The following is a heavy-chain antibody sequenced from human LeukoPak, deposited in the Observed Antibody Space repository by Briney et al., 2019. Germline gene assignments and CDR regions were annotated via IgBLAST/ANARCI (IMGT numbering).Heavy chain of an antibody. CDR3: AREEFLHEIDSSGYFVY. Sequence: PSETLSLTCTVSGGSITGYYRNWIRQPAGQGLEWLGRVYSSGVGNYNPSLTSRVTMSVDTSKNQFSPKLTSLTAADTAVYYCAREEFLHEIDSSGYFVYCGQGTLVTVSS. V-gene: IGHV4-4*07. CDR1: GGSITGYY. CDR2: VYSSGVG. J-gene: IGHJ4*02. D-gene: IGHD3-22*01.